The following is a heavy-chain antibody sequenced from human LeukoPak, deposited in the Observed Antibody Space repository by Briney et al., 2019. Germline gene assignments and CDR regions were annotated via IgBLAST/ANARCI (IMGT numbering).Heavy chain of an antibody. CDR3: ARGVDSSGRVGSYFDY. Sequence: SETLSLTCTVSGGSISSYYWSWIRQPPGKGLEWIGYIYYSGSTNYNPSLKSRVTISVDTSKNQFSLKLSSVTAADTAVYYCARGVDSSGRVGSYFDYWGQGTLVTVSS. V-gene: IGHV4-59*01. CDR2: IYYSGST. J-gene: IGHJ4*02. CDR1: GGSISSYY. D-gene: IGHD3-22*01.